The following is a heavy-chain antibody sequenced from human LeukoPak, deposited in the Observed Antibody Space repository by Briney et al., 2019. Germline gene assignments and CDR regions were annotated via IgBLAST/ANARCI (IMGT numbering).Heavy chain of an antibody. V-gene: IGHV3-23*01. J-gene: IGHJ4*02. CDR3: ARLKIYCTGGVCLSPIDY. CDR1: GYTFSSYA. CDR2: ISGSGDGT. D-gene: IGHD2-8*02. Sequence: PAGGSLRLSCAASGYTFSSYAMSWFRQAPGKGLEWVSAISGSGDGTYYADSVRGRFTISRDNSKNTLYLQMNSLRAEDTAVYYCARLKIYCTGGVCLSPIDYWGQGTLVTVSS.